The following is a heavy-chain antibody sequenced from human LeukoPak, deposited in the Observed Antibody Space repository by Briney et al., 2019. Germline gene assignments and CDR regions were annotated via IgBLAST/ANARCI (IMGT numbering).Heavy chain of an antibody. CDR1: GFTFSSYA. CDR3: VKGGIAVAAPFDY. D-gene: IGHD6-19*01. CDR2: ITYTGVNT. V-gene: IGHV3-23*01. J-gene: IGHJ4*02. Sequence: GGSLRLSCAASGFTFSSYAMNWVRQAPGKGLEWVSAITYTGVNTYYADSVKGRFTISRDNSKNTLYLQMSSLRAEDTAVYYCVKGGIAVAAPFDYWGQGTLVTVSS.